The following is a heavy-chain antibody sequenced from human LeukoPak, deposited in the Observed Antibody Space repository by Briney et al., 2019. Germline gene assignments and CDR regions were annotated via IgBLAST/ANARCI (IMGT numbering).Heavy chain of an antibody. Sequence: PGGSLRLSCAASGFTFSSYAMSWVRQAPGKGLEWVSAISGSGGSTYYADSVKGRFTISRDNSKNTLYLQMNSLRAEDTAVYYCAKDRATVVTPGSNFDYWGQGTLVTVSS. V-gene: IGHV3-23*01. J-gene: IGHJ4*02. CDR3: AKDRATVVTPGSNFDY. D-gene: IGHD4-23*01. CDR2: ISGSGGST. CDR1: GFTFSSYA.